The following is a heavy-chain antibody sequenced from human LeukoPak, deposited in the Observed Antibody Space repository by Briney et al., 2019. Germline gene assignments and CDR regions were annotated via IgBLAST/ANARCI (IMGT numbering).Heavy chain of an antibody. CDR2: IKQDGSEK. D-gene: IGHD3-22*01. CDR3: ARGSADYYDSSGYVY. J-gene: IGHJ4*02. Sequence: GGSLRLSCAASGFTFSSYWMSWVRQAPGKGLEWVANIKQDGSEKYYVDSVKGRFTISRDNAENSLYLQMNSLRAEDTAVYYCARGSADYYDSSGYVYWGQGTLVTVSS. CDR1: GFTFSSYW. V-gene: IGHV3-7*01.